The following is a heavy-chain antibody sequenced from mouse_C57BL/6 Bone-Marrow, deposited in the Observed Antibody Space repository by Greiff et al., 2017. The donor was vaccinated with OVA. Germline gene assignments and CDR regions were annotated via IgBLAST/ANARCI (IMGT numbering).Heavy chain of an antibody. CDR1: GFSLTSYG. J-gene: IGHJ4*01. D-gene: IGHD1-1*01. Sequence: QVQLKQSGPGLVQPSQSLSITCAVSGFSLTSYGVHWVRQSPGKGLEWLGVIWRGGSTDYNAAFMSRLSITKDNSKSQVFFKMNSLQADDTAIYYCSKNRYGSSSYAMDYWGQGTSVTVSS. CDR2: IWRGGST. V-gene: IGHV2-5*01. CDR3: SKNRYGSSSYAMDY.